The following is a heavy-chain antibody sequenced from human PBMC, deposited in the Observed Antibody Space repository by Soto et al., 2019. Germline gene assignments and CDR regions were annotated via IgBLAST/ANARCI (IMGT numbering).Heavy chain of an antibody. J-gene: IGHJ4*02. V-gene: IGHV1-18*01. D-gene: IGHD1-26*01. CDR2: INAYNGNT. Sequence: GASVKVSCKASGYSFTSYGISWVRRAPGQGLEWMGWINAYNGNTNYAQMLQGRVTMTTDTFTRTVYMEMGSLRSDDTAVYYCARDSEGANFFDYWGQGTQVTVSS. CDR3: ARDSEGANFFDY. CDR1: GYSFTSYG.